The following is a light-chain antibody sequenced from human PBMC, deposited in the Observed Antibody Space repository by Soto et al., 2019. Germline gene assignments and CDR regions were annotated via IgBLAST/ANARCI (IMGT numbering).Light chain of an antibody. Sequence: EIVWTQSPATLSFSPVERATLSFRASQSVSRYLFWYQQKPGLAPRLLIYDASNRATGVPARFSGSGSGTDFTLTISSLEPEDFAVYYCQHRSVWPVSCGQGTRLEIK. CDR1: QSVSRY. CDR3: QHRSVWPVS. CDR2: DAS. V-gene: IGKV3-11*01. J-gene: IGKJ5*01.